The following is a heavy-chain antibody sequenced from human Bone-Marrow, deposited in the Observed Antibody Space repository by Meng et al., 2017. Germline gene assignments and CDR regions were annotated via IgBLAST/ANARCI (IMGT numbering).Heavy chain of an antibody. J-gene: IGHJ4*02. V-gene: IGHV3-21*01. D-gene: IGHD3-9*01. CDR1: GFTFSSYS. CDR3: ARESHHYDILTGYYDY. Sequence: ESLKISCAASGFTFSSYSMNWVRQAPGKGLEWVSSISSSSSYIYYADSVKGRFTISRDNAKNSLYLQMNSLRAEDTAVYYCARESHHYDILTGYYDYWGQGTLVTVSS. CDR2: ISSSSSYI.